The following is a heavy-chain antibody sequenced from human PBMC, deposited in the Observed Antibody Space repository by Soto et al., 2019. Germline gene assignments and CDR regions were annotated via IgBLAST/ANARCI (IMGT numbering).Heavy chain of an antibody. CDR2: ISGSGSST. D-gene: IGHD3-10*01. CDR1: GFTFSSYA. Sequence: EVQLLESGGGLVQPGGSLRLSCAASGFTFSSYAMSWVRQAPGKGLEWVSGISGSGSSTYYEDSVKGRFTISRDNSKNTFNLQINSMRAEDTAVSYCAKDVTVVRGEFFEYWGKGTLVTVSS. J-gene: IGHJ4*02. V-gene: IGHV3-23*01. CDR3: AKDVTVVRGEFFEY.